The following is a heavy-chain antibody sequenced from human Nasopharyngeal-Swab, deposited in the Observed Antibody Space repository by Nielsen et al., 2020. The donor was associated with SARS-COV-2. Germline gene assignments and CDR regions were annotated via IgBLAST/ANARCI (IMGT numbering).Heavy chain of an antibody. Sequence: GESLKISCAASGFTLSSYGMHWVRQAPGKGLEWVAVISYDGSNKYYADSVKGRFTISRDNSKNTLSLQMNSLRAEDTAVYYCAKDQKYYDFWSVYLKKPNRYYYYFMDVWGKGTTVTVSS. J-gene: IGHJ6*03. CDR2: ISYDGSNK. CDR3: AKDQKYYDFWSVYLKKPNRYYYYFMDV. CDR1: GFTLSSYG. D-gene: IGHD3-3*01. V-gene: IGHV3-30*18.